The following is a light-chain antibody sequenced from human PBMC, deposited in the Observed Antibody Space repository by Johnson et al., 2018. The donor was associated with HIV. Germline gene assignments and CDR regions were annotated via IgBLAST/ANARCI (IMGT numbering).Light chain of an antibody. CDR1: SSNIGNNY. Sequence: QPVLTQPPSVSAAPGQKVTISCSGSSSNIGNNYVSWYQQLPGTAPKLLIYDNNKRPSGIPDRFSGSKSGTSATLGITGLQTGDEADYYCGTWDSSLTPYVLGTGTKVTVL. J-gene: IGLJ1*01. CDR3: GTWDSSLTPYV. CDR2: DNN. V-gene: IGLV1-51*01.